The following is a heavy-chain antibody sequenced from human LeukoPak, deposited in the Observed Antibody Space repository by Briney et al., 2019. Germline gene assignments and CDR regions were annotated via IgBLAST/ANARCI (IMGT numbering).Heavy chain of an antibody. CDR2: TIPIFGTA. J-gene: IGHJ6*03. D-gene: IGHD6-13*01. CDR1: GGTFSSYA. V-gene: IGHV1-69*05. Sequence: SVKVSCKASGGTFSSYAISWVRQAPGQGLEWMGGTIPIFGTANYAQKFQGRVTITTDESTSTAYMELSSLRSEDTAVYYCARGNYSSSWNYYYYMDVWGKGTTVTVSS. CDR3: ARGNYSSSWNYYYYMDV.